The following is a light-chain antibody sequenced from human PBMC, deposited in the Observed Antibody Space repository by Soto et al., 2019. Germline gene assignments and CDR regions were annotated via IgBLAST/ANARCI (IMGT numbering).Light chain of an antibody. Sequence: QSVLTQPPSASGTPGQRVTISCSGRSSNIGSNYVYWYQQFPGTAPKLLIYKNNERPSVVPDRFAGSTSGTSSSLVISGLRSDEDADYCCATGDDLRNSPLFGGGTKLTVL. CDR3: ATGDDLRNSPL. V-gene: IGLV1-47*01. CDR2: KNN. CDR1: SSNIGSNY. J-gene: IGLJ2*01.